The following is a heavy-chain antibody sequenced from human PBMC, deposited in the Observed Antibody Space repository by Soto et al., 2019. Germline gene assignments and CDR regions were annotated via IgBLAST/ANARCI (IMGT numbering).Heavy chain of an antibody. Sequence: QVQLVQSGAEVKKPGSSVKVSCKASGGTFSSYAISWVRQAPGQGLEWMGGIIPIFGTANYAQKFQGRVTITADESTSTAYMELSSLRSEDTAVYYCARVDCSSTSCYSHYYGMDVWGQGTTVTVSS. CDR1: GGTFSSYA. J-gene: IGHJ6*02. CDR2: IIPIFGTA. CDR3: ARVDCSSTSCYSHYYGMDV. V-gene: IGHV1-69*01. D-gene: IGHD2-2*01.